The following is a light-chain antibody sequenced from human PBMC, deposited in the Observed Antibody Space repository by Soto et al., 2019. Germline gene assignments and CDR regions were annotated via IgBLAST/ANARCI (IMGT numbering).Light chain of an antibody. Sequence: QSALTQTASVSASPGQSITISCSGTSSDVGSYNLVSWYQHYPGKAPKLTIYEGSRRPSGVSDRFSGSKSGNTASLTISGLQAEDEADYYCCSYATSRTLVFGGGTKLTVL. J-gene: IGLJ3*02. CDR3: CSYATSRTLV. CDR1: SSDVGSYNL. V-gene: IGLV2-23*01. CDR2: EGS.